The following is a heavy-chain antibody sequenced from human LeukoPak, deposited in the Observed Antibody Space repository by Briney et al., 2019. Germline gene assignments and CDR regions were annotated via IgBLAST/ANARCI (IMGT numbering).Heavy chain of an antibody. D-gene: IGHD2-8*01. CDR3: ARGVLPVVKGGTFDY. CDR1: GGTFSSYA. CDR2: IIPILGIA. Sequence: SVKVSCKASGGTFSSYAISWVRQAPGQGLEWMGRIIPILGIANYAQKFQGRVTITADKSTSTAYMELSSLRSEDTAVYYCARGVLPVVKGGTFDYWGQGTLVTVSS. V-gene: IGHV1-69*04. J-gene: IGHJ4*02.